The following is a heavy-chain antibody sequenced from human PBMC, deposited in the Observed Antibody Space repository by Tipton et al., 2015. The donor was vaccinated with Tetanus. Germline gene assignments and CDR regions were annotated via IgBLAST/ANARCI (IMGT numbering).Heavy chain of an antibody. CDR2: ISGYSGHT. CDR1: GCRPTNYG. D-gene: IGHD1-14*01. V-gene: IGHV1-18*01. J-gene: IGHJ3*02. CDR3: ARDADMWATRKAFDI. Sequence: QSGAEVKKPGASVTVSCKASGCRPTNYGISWVRQAPGQGLEWLGWISGYSGHTNYAQQVQGRVTMTTDTSTSTAYLELRSLRSDDTALYFCARDADMWATRKAFDIWGQGTMVTVSS.